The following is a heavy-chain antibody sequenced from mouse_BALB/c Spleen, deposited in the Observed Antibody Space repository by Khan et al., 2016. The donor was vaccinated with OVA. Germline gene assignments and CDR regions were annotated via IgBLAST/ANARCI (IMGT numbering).Heavy chain of an antibody. CDR1: GFSLTNYA. J-gene: IGHJ4*01. V-gene: IGHV2-6*02. D-gene: IGHD2-14*01. CDR2: IWSDGYT. CDR3: ASYRFGYAMDY. Sequence: QVQLKESGPGLVAPSQSLSITCTVSGFSLTNYAVHWIRQPPGKGLEWLVVIWSDGYTTYNSTLKSRLSISKDNSKSQVFLKMNSLQTDDTAIYYWASYRFGYAMDYWGQGTSVTVSA.